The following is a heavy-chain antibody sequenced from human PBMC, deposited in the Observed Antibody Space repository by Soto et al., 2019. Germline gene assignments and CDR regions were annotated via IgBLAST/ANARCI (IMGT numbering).Heavy chain of an antibody. D-gene: IGHD3-22*01. CDR3: VRDGLDYYDTERLYFDK. J-gene: IGHJ4*02. CDR1: GFNFITYS. V-gene: IGHV3-21*01. Sequence: KPGGSLRLSCAASGFNFITYSLSWVRQAPGKGLEWVASISSSAVYIDYADSVKGRFTISRDNANNSLYLQMNSLRAEDTATYYCVRDGLDYYDTERLYFDKWGQGXLVTVSS. CDR2: ISSSAVYI.